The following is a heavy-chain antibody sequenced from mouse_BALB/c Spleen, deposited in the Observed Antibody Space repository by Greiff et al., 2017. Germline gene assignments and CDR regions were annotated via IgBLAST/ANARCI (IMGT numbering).Heavy chain of an antibody. CDR2: IDPSDSET. D-gene: IGHD1-1*01. CDR1: GYSFTSYW. V-gene: IGHV1S126*01. Sequence: VKLQESGPQLVRPGASVKISCKASGYSFTSYWMHWVKQRPGQGLEWIGMIDPSDSETRLNQKFKDKATLTVDKSSSTAYMQLSSPTSEDSAVYYCARLAYGSSYNYFDYWGQGTTLTVSS. J-gene: IGHJ2*01. CDR3: ARLAYGSSYNYFDY.